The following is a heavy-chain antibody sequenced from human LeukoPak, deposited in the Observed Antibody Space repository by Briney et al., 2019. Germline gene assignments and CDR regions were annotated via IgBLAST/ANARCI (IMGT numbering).Heavy chain of an antibody. Sequence: SETLSLTCTASGGTISSYYLSWIRQAPGKGLEWIGYISYSGSTNSSPYLKIRGTISVDTSKIQCSLKLSYVTAGETAVYYCARVENYGSGSSEYWFDAWGQGTLVTVSS. CDR1: GGTISSYY. CDR2: ISYSGST. CDR3: ARVENYGSGSSEYWFDA. J-gene: IGHJ5*02. D-gene: IGHD3-10*01. V-gene: IGHV4-59*01.